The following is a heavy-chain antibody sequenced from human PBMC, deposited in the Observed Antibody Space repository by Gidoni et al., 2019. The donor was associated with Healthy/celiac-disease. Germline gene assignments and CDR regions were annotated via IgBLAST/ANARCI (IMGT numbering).Heavy chain of an antibody. CDR3: AAGWHDLTRDI. J-gene: IGHJ3*02. CDR2: ISSSSSYI. Sequence: EVQLVESGGGLVKPGGSLRLSCSASGFTFSSYSMNWVRQAPGKGLDWVSSISSSSSYIYYADSVKGRFTISRDNAKNSLYLQMNSLRAEDTAVYYCAAGWHDLTRDIWGQGTMVTVSS. V-gene: IGHV3-21*01. CDR1: GFTFSSYS. D-gene: IGHD6-19*01.